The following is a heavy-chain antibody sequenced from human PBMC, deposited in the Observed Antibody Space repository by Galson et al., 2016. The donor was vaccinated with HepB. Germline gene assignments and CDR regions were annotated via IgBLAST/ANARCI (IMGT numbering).Heavy chain of an antibody. CDR3: AKVLGSGWFESHLVFDS. V-gene: IGHV3-23*01. CDR2: ILRSGSST. D-gene: IGHD6-19*01. J-gene: IGHJ4*02. Sequence: SLRLSCAASGFTFSSFAMTWVRQAPGKGLEWVSTILRSGSSTYNADSVKGRFTISRDNSRSTLSLQMNSLRAEDTAVYYCAKVLGSGWFESHLVFDSWGQGTLVTVSS. CDR1: GFTFSSFA.